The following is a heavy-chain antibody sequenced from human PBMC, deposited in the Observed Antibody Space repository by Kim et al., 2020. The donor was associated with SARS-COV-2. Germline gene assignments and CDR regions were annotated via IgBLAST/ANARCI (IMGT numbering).Heavy chain of an antibody. CDR2: INTNTGNP. D-gene: IGHD3-3*01. CDR3: ARTHVSRFLEWTSDAFDI. CDR1: GFILTNYA. V-gene: IGHV7-4-1*02. J-gene: IGHJ3*02. Sequence: ASVKVSCKVSGFILTNYAMNWVRQAPGQGLEWMGWINTNTGNPMYAQGFTGRFVFSLDTSVSTAYLQISSLKAEDTAVYYCARTHVSRFLEWTSDAFDIWGQETVVTVSS.